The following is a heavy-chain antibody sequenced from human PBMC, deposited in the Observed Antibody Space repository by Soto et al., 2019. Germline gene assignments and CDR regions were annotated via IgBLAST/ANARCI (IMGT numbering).Heavy chain of an antibody. CDR3: AATGGHYFGLDV. J-gene: IGHJ6*02. Sequence: QAQLVQSGSEVKRPGASVKVSCRCSDNTFTYYVINWVRQAPGQGLEWLGWISGYNANTKDAQKFQDRVTMTADTSTRTAYLEVRSLTSDGSGIYFCAATGGHYFGLDVWGQGTTVTVSS. D-gene: IGHD2-8*02. CDR2: ISGYNANT. CDR1: DNTFTYYV. V-gene: IGHV1-18*01.